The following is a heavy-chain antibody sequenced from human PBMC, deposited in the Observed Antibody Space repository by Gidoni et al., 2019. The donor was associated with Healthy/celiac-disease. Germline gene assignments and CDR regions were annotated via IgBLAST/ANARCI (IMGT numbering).Heavy chain of an antibody. V-gene: IGHV4-38-2*02. CDR1: GYSISSGYY. CDR3: AREGNWNYDDY. CDR2: IYHSGST. J-gene: IGHJ4*02. Sequence: QVQLQESGPGLVKPSETLSLTCAVSGYSISSGYYWGWIRQPPGKGLEWIGSIYHSGSTYYNPSLKSRVTISVDTSKNQFSLKLSSVTAADTAVYYCAREGNWNYDDYWGQGTLVTVSS. D-gene: IGHD1-1*01.